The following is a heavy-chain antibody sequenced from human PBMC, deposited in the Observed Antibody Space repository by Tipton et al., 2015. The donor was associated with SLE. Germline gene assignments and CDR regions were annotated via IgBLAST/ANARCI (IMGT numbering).Heavy chain of an antibody. V-gene: IGHV4-34*01. CDR2: INHSGST. CDR3: ARGRRAVGALYYFDY. CDR1: GGSISSYY. D-gene: IGHD1-26*01. J-gene: IGHJ4*02. Sequence: TLSLTCTVSGGSISSYYWSWIRQPPGKGLEWIGEINHSGSTNYNPSLKSRVTISVDTSKNQFSLKLSSVTAADTAVYYCARGRRAVGALYYFDYWGQGTLVTVSS.